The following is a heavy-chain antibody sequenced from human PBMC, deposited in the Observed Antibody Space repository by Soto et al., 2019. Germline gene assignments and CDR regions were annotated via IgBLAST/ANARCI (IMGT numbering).Heavy chain of an antibody. CDR3: GKDTGIAALQRGGYACDI. CDR1: GFTFDDYA. V-gene: IGHV3-9*01. D-gene: IGHD6-6*01. J-gene: IGHJ3*02. CDR2: ISWNSGSI. Sequence: EVQLVESGGGVVQPGRSLRLSCAASGFTFDDYAMHWVRQAPGKGLEWVSRISWNSGSIGYADSVKGRFTISRDNAKNSLYLQMNRLRAEDTALYYCGKDTGIAALQRGGYACDIWGQGTLVTVSS.